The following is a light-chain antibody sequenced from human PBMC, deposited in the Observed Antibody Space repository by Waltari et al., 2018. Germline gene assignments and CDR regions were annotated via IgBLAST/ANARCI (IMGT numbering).Light chain of an antibody. CDR1: QSVSSN. CDR2: GAS. J-gene: IGKJ1*01. Sequence: EIVMTQSPATLSVSPGERATLPCRASQSVSSNLTWDQQKPGQAPRLLIYGASTRATGIPARFSGSGSGTEFTLTISSLQSEDFAVYYCQQYNNWPRRTFGQGTKVEIK. CDR3: QQYNNWPRRT. V-gene: IGKV3-15*01.